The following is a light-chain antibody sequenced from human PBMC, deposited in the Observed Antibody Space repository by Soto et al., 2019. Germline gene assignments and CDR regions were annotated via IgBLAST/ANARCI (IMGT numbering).Light chain of an antibody. CDR3: QQSYSSPPT. J-gene: IGKJ1*01. Sequence: IQMTQSPSSLSASVGDGVTISCRASQGIGNALGWYQQKPGKAPKLLIFAASSLQSGVPSRFSGSRSGPDFTLTISSLQPEDFATYYCQQSYSSPPTFGQGTKVDIK. V-gene: IGKV1-39*01. CDR2: AAS. CDR1: QGIGNA.